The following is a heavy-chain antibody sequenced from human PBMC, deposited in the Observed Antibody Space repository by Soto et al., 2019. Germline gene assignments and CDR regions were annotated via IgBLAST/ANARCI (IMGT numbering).Heavy chain of an antibody. J-gene: IGHJ4*02. D-gene: IGHD3-22*01. CDR1: GYSFAGYW. CDR3: ARQIYDSDTGPNCQYYFYS. V-gene: IGHV5-10-1*01. Sequence: PGESLKISCKGSGYSFAGYWITWVRQKPGKGLEWMGRIDPSDSQTYYSPSFRGHVTISATKSITTVFLQWSSLRASDTAMYYCARQIYDSDTGPNCQYYFYSWGQGTPVTVSS. CDR2: IDPSDSQT.